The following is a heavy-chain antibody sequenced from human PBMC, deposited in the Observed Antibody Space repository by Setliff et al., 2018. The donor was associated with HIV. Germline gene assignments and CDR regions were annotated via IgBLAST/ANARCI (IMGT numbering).Heavy chain of an antibody. V-gene: IGHV4-4*07. CDR1: GGSISGFY. D-gene: IGHD4-17*01. CDR2: IYDSGST. Sequence: SETLSLTCTVSGGSISGFYRNWIRQSAGKGLQWIGRIYDSGSTKYNPSLKSRVTMSLDTSKNQFSLNLDSVTAADTAVYYCAREAVDDYARYFDYWGQGSLVTVSS. J-gene: IGHJ4*02. CDR3: AREAVDDYARYFDY.